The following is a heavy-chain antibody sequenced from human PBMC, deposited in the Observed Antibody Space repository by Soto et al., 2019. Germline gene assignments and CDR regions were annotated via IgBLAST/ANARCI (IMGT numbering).Heavy chain of an antibody. CDR1: GYTFTGYY. J-gene: IGHJ3*02. CDR2: INPNSGGT. V-gene: IGHV1-2*02. D-gene: IGHD3-10*01. CDR3: ARDLKGYGSAFDI. Sequence: ASVKVSCKASGYTFTGYYMHWVRQAPGQGREWMGWINPNSGGTNYAQKFQGRVTMTRDTSISTAYMELSRLRSDDTAVYYCARDLKGYGSAFDIWGQGTMVTVSS.